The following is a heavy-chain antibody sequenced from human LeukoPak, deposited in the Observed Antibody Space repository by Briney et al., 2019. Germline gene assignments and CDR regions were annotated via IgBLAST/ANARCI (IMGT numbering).Heavy chain of an antibody. V-gene: IGHV1-2*02. CDR3: AREYLRPSGEYSGYEP. CDR1: GYTFTGYY. Sequence: ASVKVSCKASGYTFTGYYMHWVRQAPGQGLEWMGWINPNSGGTNYAQKFQGRVTMTRDTSISTAYMELGRLRSDDTAVYYCAREYLRPSGEYSGYEPWGQGTLVTVSS. D-gene: IGHD5-12*01. J-gene: IGHJ5*02. CDR2: INPNSGGT.